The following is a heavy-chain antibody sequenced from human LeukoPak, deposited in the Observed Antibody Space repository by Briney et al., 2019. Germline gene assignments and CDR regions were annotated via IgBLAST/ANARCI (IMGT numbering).Heavy chain of an antibody. V-gene: IGHV3-53*01. CDR3: ARAFEY. CDR2: IYSDGTT. CDR1: GFSVSSYY. Sequence: GGSLRLSCAASGFSVSSYYMGWVRQAPGKGLEWVSVIYSDGTTYYADSVRGRFTFSRDNSKNTLYLQMNSLRAEDTAVYYCARAFEYWGQGTLVTVSS. J-gene: IGHJ4*02.